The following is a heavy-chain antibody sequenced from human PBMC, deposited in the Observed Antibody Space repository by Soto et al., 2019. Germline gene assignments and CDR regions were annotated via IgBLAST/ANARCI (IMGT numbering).Heavy chain of an antibody. V-gene: IGHV4-39*01. Sequence: LETLSLTCTVSGGTSISSSYYWGWIRQPPGKGLEWIGSIYYSGSTYYNPSLKSRVTISVDTSKNQFSLKLSSVTAADTAVYYCARASYYCSSTSCYSRVYYYYYMDVWGKGTTVTVSS. CDR3: ARASYYCSSTSCYSRVYYYYYMDV. CDR1: GGTSISSSYY. CDR2: IYYSGST. D-gene: IGHD2-2*01. J-gene: IGHJ6*03.